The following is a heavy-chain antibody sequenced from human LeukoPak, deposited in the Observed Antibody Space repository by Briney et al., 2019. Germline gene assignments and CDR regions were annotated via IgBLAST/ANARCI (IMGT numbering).Heavy chain of an antibody. CDR1: GFTFTFYS. Sequence: GGSLRLSCAASGFTFTFYSMNWVRQAPGKGLEWISSTSSLGRSYKYYADSVKGRFTISRDDAKNSLYLQMNSLRADDTAVYYCVRPSIDDYGDCGYWGQGTLVTVSS. J-gene: IGHJ4*02. V-gene: IGHV3-21*01. CDR3: VRPSIDDYGDCGY. CDR2: TSSLGRSYK. D-gene: IGHD4-17*01.